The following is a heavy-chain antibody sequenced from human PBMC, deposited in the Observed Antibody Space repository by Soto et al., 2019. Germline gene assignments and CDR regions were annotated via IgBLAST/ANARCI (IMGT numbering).Heavy chain of an antibody. D-gene: IGHD6-19*01. Sequence: EVQLLESGGGLVQPGVPKGLLYSLWLQFWELYHGLGPRHPGEGGVGGLSSLAVPYTGAQTYYADSVAGRLTVSRDDSKNTLYLELNSLRAEDTAVYYCAKDWGRIAVAGWTDWGPGTLVTVSS. CDR1: LQFWELY. CDR2: LAVPYTGAQT. V-gene: IGHV3-23*01. J-gene: IGHJ4*02. CDR3: AKDWGRIAVAGWTD.